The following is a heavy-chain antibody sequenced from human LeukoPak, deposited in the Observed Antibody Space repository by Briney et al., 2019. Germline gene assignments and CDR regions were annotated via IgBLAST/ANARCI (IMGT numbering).Heavy chain of an antibody. CDR3: ASSCSGGSCSTPTRLDY. D-gene: IGHD2-15*01. V-gene: IGHV4-34*01. Sequence: PSETLSLTCTVSGGSVSSAYYYWGWIRQPPGKGLEWLGEINHSGSTNYNPSLKSRVTISVDTSKNQFSLKLSSVTAADTAVYYCASSCSGGSCSTPTRLDYWGQGTLVTVSS. J-gene: IGHJ4*02. CDR1: GGSVSSAYYY. CDR2: INHSGST.